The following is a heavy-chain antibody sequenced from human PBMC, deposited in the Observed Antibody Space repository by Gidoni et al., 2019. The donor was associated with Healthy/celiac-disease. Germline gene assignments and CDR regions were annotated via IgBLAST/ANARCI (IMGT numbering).Heavy chain of an antibody. Sequence: EVQLLVSGGGLVPPGGSLRLPSAASGLTFSGYSMIWVRQSPGKGLEWVSAISGSGGSTYYADSVKCRFIISRDNSKNTLYLQMNSLRAEDTAVYYCAKDWVILWFGEFDYWGQGTLVTVSS. CDR2: ISGSGGST. J-gene: IGHJ4*02. CDR1: GLTFSGYS. D-gene: IGHD3-10*01. CDR3: AKDWVILWFGEFDY. V-gene: IGHV3-23*01.